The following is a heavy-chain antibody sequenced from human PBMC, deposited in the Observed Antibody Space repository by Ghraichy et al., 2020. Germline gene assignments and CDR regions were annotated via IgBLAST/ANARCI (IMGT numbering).Heavy chain of an antibody. CDR2: ITKEGSEK. CDR3: ARGGFRGSFDY. J-gene: IGHJ4*02. CDR1: GFTFSNYW. Sequence: GESLNISCAATGFTFSNYWMSWVRQAPGKGLEWVAHITKEGSEKYYVDSVKGRFTISRDNAKNSLYLQMNSLRAEDTAVYYCARGGFRGSFDYWGQGILVTVSS. D-gene: IGHD3-16*01. V-gene: IGHV3-7*01.